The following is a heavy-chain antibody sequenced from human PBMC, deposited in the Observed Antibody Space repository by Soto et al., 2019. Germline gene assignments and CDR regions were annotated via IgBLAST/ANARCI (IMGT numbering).Heavy chain of an antibody. J-gene: IGHJ4*02. Sequence: QVQLQESGPGLVKPSETLSLTCTVSGGSISSYYWSWIRQPPGKGLEWIGYIYYSGSTNYNPSLNSRVSISVDTSKNQFSLKLSSVTAADTAVYYCARYSPNVVTVTTKVFDYWGQGTLVTVSS. V-gene: IGHV4-59*01. CDR3: ARYSPNVVTVTTKVFDY. D-gene: IGHD4-17*01. CDR2: IYYSGST. CDR1: GGSISSYY.